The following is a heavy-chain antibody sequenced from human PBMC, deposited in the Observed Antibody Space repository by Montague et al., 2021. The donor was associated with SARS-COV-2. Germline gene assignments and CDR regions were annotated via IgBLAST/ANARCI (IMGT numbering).Heavy chain of an antibody. CDR1: GGSISNYY. J-gene: IGHJ4*02. D-gene: IGHD3-16*01. V-gene: IGHV4-4*07. Sequence: SETLSLTCTVSGGSISNYYWSWIRQPAGKGLDWIGRVSASGTINXXPSLRSRITMSVDTSKNQFSLKLSSVTAADTAVYFCARGWGSVPATGTNWGQGTLVTVSS. CDR2: VSASGTI. CDR3: ARGWGSVPATGTN.